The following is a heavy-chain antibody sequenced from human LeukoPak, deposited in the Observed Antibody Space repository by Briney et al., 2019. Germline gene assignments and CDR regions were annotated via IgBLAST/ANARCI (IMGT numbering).Heavy chain of an antibody. CDR1: GGTFSSYA. V-gene: IGHV1-69*04. J-gene: IGHJ5*02. CDR3: ARGVRPTHCSSTSCYAPNWFDP. D-gene: IGHD2-2*01. CDR2: IIPIFGIA. Sequence: ASVKVSCKASGGTFSSYAISWVRQAPGQGLEWMGRIIPIFGIANYAQKFQGRVTITADKSTSTAYMELSSLRPEDTAVYYCARGVRPTHCSSTSCYAPNWFDPWGQGTLVTVSS.